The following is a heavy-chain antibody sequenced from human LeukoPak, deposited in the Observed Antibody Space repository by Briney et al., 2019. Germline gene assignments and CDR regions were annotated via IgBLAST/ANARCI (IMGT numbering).Heavy chain of an antibody. V-gene: IGHV4-59*11. D-gene: IGHD2/OR15-2a*01. Sequence: PSETLSLTCTVSGDSISSHYWGWLRQPPGKGLEWIAYLYGNMRTKDNPSLKGRVTLSADTSKNQHSLRLSSVTAADTAVYYCATIKRVDVYGYSDFWGQGILVTVSS. CDR1: GDSISSHY. CDR3: ATIKRVDVYGYSDF. J-gene: IGHJ4*02. CDR2: LYGNMRT.